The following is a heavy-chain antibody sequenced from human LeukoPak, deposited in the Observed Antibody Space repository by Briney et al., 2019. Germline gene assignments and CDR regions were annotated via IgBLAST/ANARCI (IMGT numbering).Heavy chain of an antibody. CDR3: ARGDWWGGAAQYCDY. J-gene: IGHJ4*02. Sequence: GGSLRLSCAASGLTFNTYWMNWVRQAPGKGLEWVANIKQDGSDKYYVESVKGRCTISKDNAKNSLYLQMDSLRAEDTAVYFCARGDWWGGAAQYCDYWGRGTLVTVSS. V-gene: IGHV3-7*01. D-gene: IGHD2-8*02. CDR1: GLTFNTYW. CDR2: IKQDGSDK.